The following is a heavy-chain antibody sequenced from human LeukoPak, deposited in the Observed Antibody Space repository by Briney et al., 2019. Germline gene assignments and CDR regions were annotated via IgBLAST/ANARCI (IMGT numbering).Heavy chain of an antibody. CDR3: ANFSPDYGSGLEQPPWFDP. Sequence: GGSLRLSCAASGFTLSKYPMHWVRQAPGKGPEWVAVVSHDGVNKYYADSVKGRFTISRDNSKNTLYLQMNSLRAEDTAVYYCANFSPDYGSGLEQPPWFDPWGQGTLVTVSS. CDR1: GFTLSKYP. J-gene: IGHJ5*02. D-gene: IGHD3-10*01. CDR2: VSHDGVNK. V-gene: IGHV3-30-3*01.